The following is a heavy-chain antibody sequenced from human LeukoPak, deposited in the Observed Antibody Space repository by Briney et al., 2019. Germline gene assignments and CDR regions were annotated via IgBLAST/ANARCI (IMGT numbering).Heavy chain of an antibody. V-gene: IGHV4-39*02. D-gene: IGHD1-26*01. CDR2: IYYSGST. Sequence: PSETLSLTCTVSGGSISSSNYYWVWIRQPPGKGLEWIGSIYYSGSTYYNPALKSRLTISIDTSKNQFSLKLSSVTASDTALYHCARDGGIVGAANPYFDYWGQGTLVTVSS. CDR3: ARDGGIVGAANPYFDY. CDR1: GGSISSSNYY. J-gene: IGHJ4*02.